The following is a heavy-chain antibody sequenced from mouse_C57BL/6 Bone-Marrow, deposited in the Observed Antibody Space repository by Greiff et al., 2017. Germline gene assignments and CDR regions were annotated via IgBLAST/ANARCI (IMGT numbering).Heavy chain of an antibody. CDR3: ARHGGRGFAY. CDR1: GFTFSDYG. D-gene: IGHD3-3*01. V-gene: IGHV5-15*01. J-gene: IGHJ3*01. Sequence: EVKLMESGGGLVQPGGSLKLSCAASGFTFSDYGMAWVRQAPRKGPEWVAFISNLAYSIYYADTVTGRFTISRENAKNTLYLEMSSLRSEDTAMYYCARHGGRGFAYWGQGTLVTVSA. CDR2: ISNLAYSI.